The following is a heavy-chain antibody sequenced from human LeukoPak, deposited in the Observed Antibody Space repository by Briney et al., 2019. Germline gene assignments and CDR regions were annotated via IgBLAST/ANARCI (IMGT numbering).Heavy chain of an antibody. J-gene: IGHJ6*03. Sequence: GGSLRLSCAASGFTFSSYWLSWVRQAPGKGLEWVANIKQDGSEKCYVDSLKGRFTVSRDNAKNALYLQINSLRVGDTAVYYCARVGAARYYYYYMDVWGKGTTVTVSS. D-gene: IGHD2-15*01. CDR3: ARVGAARYYYYYMDV. CDR1: GFTFSSYW. CDR2: IKQDGSEK. V-gene: IGHV3-7*01.